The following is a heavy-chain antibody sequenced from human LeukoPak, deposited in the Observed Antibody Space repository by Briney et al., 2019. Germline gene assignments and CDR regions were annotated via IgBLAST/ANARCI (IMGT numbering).Heavy chain of an antibody. CDR1: GFTFSRYA. J-gene: IGHJ4*02. CDR2: ISNDGNNK. Sequence: GGSLRLSCAASGFTFSRYAFHWVRQAPGKGLEWVAVISNDGNNKYHADSVKGRFTISRDNSRNTLYVQMSSLRAEDTAMYYCARMALDSFWSGYFDTWGQGTLVTVSS. V-gene: IGHV3-30*14. CDR3: ARMALDSFWSGYFDT. D-gene: IGHD5-24*01.